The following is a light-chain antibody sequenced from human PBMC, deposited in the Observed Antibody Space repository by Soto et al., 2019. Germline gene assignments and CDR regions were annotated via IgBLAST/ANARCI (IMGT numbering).Light chain of an antibody. CDR2: GAS. CDR1: QAVNTR. J-gene: IGKJ1*01. CDR3: QQYHDTGT. Sequence: EIVLTQSPATLSSFPGDRVTLSCRASQAVNTRLAWYQHKPGQAPRLLISGASSRATGIPDRFSGSGSGTEFTLTINRLEPEDFAVYYCQQYHDTGTFGQGTKV. V-gene: IGKV3-20*01.